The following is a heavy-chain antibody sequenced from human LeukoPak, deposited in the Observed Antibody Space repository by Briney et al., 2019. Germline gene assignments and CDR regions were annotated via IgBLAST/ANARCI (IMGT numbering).Heavy chain of an antibody. CDR1: GSSFTSYW. Sequence: GESLKISCKGSGSSFTSYWIGWVHQMPGKGLKWMGIIYPRASDTRYSPSFQGQVTISADKSISTAYLQWSSLKASDTAMYFCFFKQKTAYEILTGYYSSWGQGTLVTVSS. CDR3: FFKQKTAYEILTGYYSS. D-gene: IGHD3-9*01. V-gene: IGHV5-51*07. J-gene: IGHJ4*02. CDR2: IYPRASDT.